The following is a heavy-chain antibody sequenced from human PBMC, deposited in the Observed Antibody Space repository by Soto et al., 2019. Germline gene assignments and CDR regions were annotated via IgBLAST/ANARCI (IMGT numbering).Heavy chain of an antibody. Sequence: GGSLRLSCAASGFTFSSYAMSWVRQAPGKGLEWVSAISGSGGRTYYADSVKGRFTISRDNSKNTLYLQMNSLRAEDTAVYYCAKDGGDILATIDPVLGYWGQGTLVTVSS. V-gene: IGHV3-23*01. J-gene: IGHJ4*02. D-gene: IGHD5-12*01. CDR3: AKDGGDILATIDPVLGY. CDR2: ISGSGGRT. CDR1: GFTFSSYA.